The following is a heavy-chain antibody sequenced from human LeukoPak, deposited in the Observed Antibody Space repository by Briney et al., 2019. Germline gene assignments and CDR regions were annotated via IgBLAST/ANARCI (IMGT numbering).Heavy chain of an antibody. CDR2: IKQDGSEI. CDR1: GFTFSGYW. J-gene: IGHJ6*02. D-gene: IGHD6-13*01. CDR3: ARDTSSSWYV. V-gene: IGHV3-7*01. Sequence: PGGSLRLSCAASGFTFSGYWMSWVRQAPGKGLEWVANIKQDGSEIYYVDSVKGRFTISRDNAKNSLYLQMDSLRAEDTAVYYCARDTSSSWYVWGQGTTVTVSS.